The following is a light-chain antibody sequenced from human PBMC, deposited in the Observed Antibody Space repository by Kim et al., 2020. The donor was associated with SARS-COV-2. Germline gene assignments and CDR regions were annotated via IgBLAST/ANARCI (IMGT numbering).Light chain of an antibody. V-gene: IGKV3-20*01. Sequence: GTLSLSPGERATLSCRASQSVSSNDLAWYQQKPGQAPRLLIYGASSRATGIPDRFSGSGSGTDFTLTISRLEPEVFAVYYCQQSDTFGQGTKLEI. CDR1: QSVSSND. CDR3: QQSDT. CDR2: GAS. J-gene: IGKJ2*01.